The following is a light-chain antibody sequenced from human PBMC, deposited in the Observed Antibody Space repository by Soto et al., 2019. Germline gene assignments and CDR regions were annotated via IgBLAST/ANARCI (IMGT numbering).Light chain of an antibody. CDR3: QQDGSLSWT. CDR2: GTS. J-gene: IGKJ1*01. V-gene: IGKV3-20*01. CDR1: QSVSSSY. Sequence: EIVLTQSPGTLSLSPGERATLSCRASQSVSSSYLAWYQQKPGQAPRLLIYGTSSRATGIPDRFSGSGYGADFTLAISSLEGEDFAEHYCQQDGSLSWTFGQGAKVDIK.